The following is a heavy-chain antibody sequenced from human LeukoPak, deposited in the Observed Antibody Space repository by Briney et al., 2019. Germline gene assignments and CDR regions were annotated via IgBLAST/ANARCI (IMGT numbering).Heavy chain of an antibody. J-gene: IGHJ5*02. D-gene: IGHD2-15*01. Sequence: SETLSLTCSVSGGSVTSGIYHWGWIRQAPGKGLEWIGYIYYSGSTNYNPSLKSRVTISVDTSKNQFSLKLSSATAADTAVYYCARVLGRGWFDPWGQGTLVTVSS. CDR3: ARVLGRGWFDP. CDR1: GGSVTSGIYH. CDR2: IYYSGST. V-gene: IGHV4-61*01.